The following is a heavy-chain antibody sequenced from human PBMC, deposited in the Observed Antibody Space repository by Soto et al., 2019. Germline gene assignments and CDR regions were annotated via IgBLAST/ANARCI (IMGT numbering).Heavy chain of an antibody. D-gene: IGHD3-22*01. Sequence: PGGSLRLSCGASGFTFRSYAMHWVRQTPGKGLEWVAVISYDGSNKHYADSVKGRFSISRDNSKNMLYLQMDSLSTEDTAVYYCVRSMIIVVRLIGLDYWGQGTLVT. CDR1: GFTFRSYA. CDR3: VRSMIIVVRLIGLDY. CDR2: ISYDGSNK. J-gene: IGHJ4*02. V-gene: IGHV3-30-3*01.